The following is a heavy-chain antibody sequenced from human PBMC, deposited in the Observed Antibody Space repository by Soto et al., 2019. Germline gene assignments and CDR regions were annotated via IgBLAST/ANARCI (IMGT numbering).Heavy chain of an antibody. V-gene: IGHV3-11*05. D-gene: IGHD1-1*01. Sequence: QVQLVESGGGLVKPGGSLRLSCAASGSSFSDYYMSWIRQSPGTGLEWLSYITSSSSYTHYADSVKGRFTISRDNAKNYQYLQMNSLRAEDTAVYCCAGGQDNRAVNFDYWGQGTPVTVSS. CDR2: ITSSSSYT. CDR3: AGGQDNRAVNFDY. J-gene: IGHJ4*02. CDR1: GSSFSDYY.